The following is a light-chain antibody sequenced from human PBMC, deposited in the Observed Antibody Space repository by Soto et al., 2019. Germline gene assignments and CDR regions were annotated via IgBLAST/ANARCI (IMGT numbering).Light chain of an antibody. J-gene: IGKJ4*01. V-gene: IGKV3-11*01. Sequence: EIVLTQSPATLSLSPGERATLSCRASQSVSNYLAWYHQKPGQAPRILIYDASDRATGIPARFSGSGSGTDFTLTISTREPEDFAVYYSQQHINRLSFGEGTKVEIK. CDR2: DAS. CDR1: QSVSNY. CDR3: QQHINRLS.